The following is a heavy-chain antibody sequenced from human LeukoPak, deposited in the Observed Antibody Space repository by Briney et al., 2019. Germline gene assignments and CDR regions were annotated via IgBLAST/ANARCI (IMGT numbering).Heavy chain of an antibody. Sequence: GGSLRLSCAASGFTFSNFDMGWVRQAPGKGLEWISGISGSGDHTYQADSVKGRFTISRENSKNTLYLQMNSPRAEDTAVYYCAKDYYGSGSYYKGSSSYFDYWGQGTLVTVSS. V-gene: IGHV3-23*01. J-gene: IGHJ4*02. CDR2: ISGSGDHT. D-gene: IGHD3-10*01. CDR3: AKDYYGSGSYYKGSSSYFDY. CDR1: GFTFSNFD.